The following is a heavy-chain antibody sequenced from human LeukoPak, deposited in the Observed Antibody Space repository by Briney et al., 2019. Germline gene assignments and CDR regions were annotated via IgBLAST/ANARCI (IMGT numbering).Heavy chain of an antibody. CDR2: ITTYNGNT. D-gene: IGHD5-12*01. CDR1: GYTFTNYA. CDR3: AREPLVVGATVDY. V-gene: IGHV1-18*01. J-gene: IGHJ4*02. Sequence: ASVKVSCKASGYTFTNYAISWVRQAPGQGLEWVGWITTYNGNTNYARKLQGRVTMTTDTSTSTAYMELRSLRSDDTAVYYCAREPLVVGATVDYWGQGTLVTVSS.